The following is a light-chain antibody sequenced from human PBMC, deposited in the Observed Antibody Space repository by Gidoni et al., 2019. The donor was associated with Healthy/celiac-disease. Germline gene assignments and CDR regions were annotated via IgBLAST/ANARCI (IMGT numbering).Light chain of an antibody. CDR2: AAS. CDR1: QSISSY. Sequence: DIQMTQSQSSLSASVGDRVTITCRASQSISSYLNWYQQKPGKAPKLLIEAASSLQSGVPSRFSGSGSGTDFTLTISSLQPEDFATYYCQQSYSTPRTFGQGTKLEIK. V-gene: IGKV1-39*01. J-gene: IGKJ2*01. CDR3: QQSYSTPRT.